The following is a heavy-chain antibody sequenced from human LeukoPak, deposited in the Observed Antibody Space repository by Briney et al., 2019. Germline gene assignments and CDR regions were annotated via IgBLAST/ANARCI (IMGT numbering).Heavy chain of an antibody. J-gene: IGHJ6*03. V-gene: IGHV4-4*07. CDR1: GGSISSYY. CDR3: AREVPAAITLYYYYYYMDV. CDR2: IYTSGST. Sequence: SETLSLTCTVSGGSISSYYWSWIRQPAGKGLEWIGRIYTSGSTNYNPSLKSRVTMSVDTSKNQFSLELSSVTAADTAVYYCAREVPAAITLYYYYYYMDVWGKGTTVTVSS. D-gene: IGHD2-2*01.